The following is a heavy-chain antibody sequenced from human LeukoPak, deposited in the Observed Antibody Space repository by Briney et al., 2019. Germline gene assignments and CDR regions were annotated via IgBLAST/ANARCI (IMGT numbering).Heavy chain of an antibody. CDR3: ARDLYSGYDSLYMDV. J-gene: IGHJ6*03. Sequence: GGSLRLSCAASGFTFSSYSMNWVRQAPGKGLEWVSYISSSSSTIYYADSVKGRFTISRDNAKNSLYLQMNSLRAEDTAVYYCARDLYSGYDSLYMDVWGKGTTVTVSS. V-gene: IGHV3-48*01. CDR2: ISSSSSTI. CDR1: GFTFSSYS. D-gene: IGHD5-12*01.